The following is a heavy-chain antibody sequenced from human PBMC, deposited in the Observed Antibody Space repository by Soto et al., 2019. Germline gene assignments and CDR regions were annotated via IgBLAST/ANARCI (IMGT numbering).Heavy chain of an antibody. CDR3: ARHLYYYDSSGYYYVHYYYGMDV. Sequence: QVQLQESGPGLVKPSETLSLTCTVSGGSISSYYWSWIRQPPGKGLEWIGYIYYSGSTNYNPYLKSRVTISVDTSKNQFSLKLSSVTAADTAVYYCARHLYYYDSSGYYYVHYYYGMDVWGQGTTVTVSS. D-gene: IGHD3-22*01. CDR2: IYYSGST. V-gene: IGHV4-59*08. J-gene: IGHJ6*02. CDR1: GGSISSYY.